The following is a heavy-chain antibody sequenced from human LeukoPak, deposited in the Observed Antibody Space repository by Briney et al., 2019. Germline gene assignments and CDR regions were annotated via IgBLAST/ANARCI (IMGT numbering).Heavy chain of an antibody. D-gene: IGHD5-24*01. J-gene: IGHJ5*02. CDR1: GASISSSSYY. Sequence: NSSETLSLTCTVSGASISSSSYYWGWIRQPPGKGLEWIGSIYDSGSTYYNPSLKSRVTISVDTSKNQFSLKLNSVTAADTAVYYCARGHGWLQRGFDHWGQGTLVTVSS. CDR3: ARGHGWLQRGFDH. V-gene: IGHV4-39*01. CDR2: IYDSGST.